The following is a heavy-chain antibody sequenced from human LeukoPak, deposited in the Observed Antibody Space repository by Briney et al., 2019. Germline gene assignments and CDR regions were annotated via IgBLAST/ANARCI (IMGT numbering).Heavy chain of an antibody. V-gene: IGHV4-59*08. Sequence: KASETLSLTCSVSGGSISSHYWSWIRQPPGKGLEWIGYIYYSGSTKYNPSLKSRVTGFVDTSKNQVSLRLSSVTAADTAVYYCARHGTISSESYFDYWGQGALVTVSS. D-gene: IGHD1-14*01. CDR1: GGSISSHY. CDR3: ARHGTISSESYFDY. J-gene: IGHJ4*02. CDR2: IYYSGST.